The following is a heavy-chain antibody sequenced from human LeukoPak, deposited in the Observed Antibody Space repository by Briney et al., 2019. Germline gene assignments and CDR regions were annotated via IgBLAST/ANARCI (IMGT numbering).Heavy chain of an antibody. CDR2: IYYSGST. Sequence: SETLSLTCTVSGGSISSSSYYWGWIRQPPGKGLEWIGSIYYSGSTYYNPSLKSRVTISVDTSKNQFSLKLSSVTAADTAVYYCASPKAANYYNGRDVWGQGTTVTVSS. V-gene: IGHV4-39*01. CDR3: ASPKAANYYNGRDV. CDR1: GGSISSSSYY. J-gene: IGHJ6*02.